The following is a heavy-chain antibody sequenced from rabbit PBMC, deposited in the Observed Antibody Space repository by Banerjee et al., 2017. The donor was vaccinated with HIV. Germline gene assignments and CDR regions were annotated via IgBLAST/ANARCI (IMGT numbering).Heavy chain of an antibody. CDR3: ARETSGYHGYLDL. J-gene: IGHJ4*01. CDR1: GFDFSSYYY. V-gene: IGHV1S45*01. D-gene: IGHD7-1*01. CDR2: IYTSSGST. Sequence: QEQLVESGGGLVKPGASLTLTCTASGFDFSSYYYMCWVRQAPGKGLELIACIYTSSGSTYYANWAKGRFTISKSSSTTVTLQMTSLTVADTATYFCARETSGYHGYLDLWGPGTLVTVS.